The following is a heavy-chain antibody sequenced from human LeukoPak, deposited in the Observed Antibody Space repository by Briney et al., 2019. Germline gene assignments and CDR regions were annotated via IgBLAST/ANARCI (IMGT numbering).Heavy chain of an antibody. CDR3: ARGLAAFRDYYGSVSLDY. D-gene: IGHD3-10*01. V-gene: IGHV3-7*01. CDR2: IKQEGSET. CDR1: GFTFSSYW. Sequence: GGSLRLSCAASGFTFSSYWMSWVRQARGKGREWVANIKQEGSETDDVDSVKGRLTMSRDNAKNSQYLQMNSLRAEDTAVYYCARGLAAFRDYYGSVSLDYWGQGALVTVSS. J-gene: IGHJ4*02.